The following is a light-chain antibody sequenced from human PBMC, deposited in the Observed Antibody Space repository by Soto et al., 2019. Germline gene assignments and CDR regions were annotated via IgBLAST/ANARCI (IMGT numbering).Light chain of an antibody. CDR1: QSVRSN. J-gene: IGKJ5*01. Sequence: EKVMTQSPATLSVSPGERATLSCRASQSVRSNLAWYQQKPGQAPRPLIYGASTRATGIPDRFSGSGSGTDFTLTISRLEPEDFAVYYCQQYGSSPVTFGQGTRLEIK. CDR2: GAS. V-gene: IGKV3-20*01. CDR3: QQYGSSPVT.